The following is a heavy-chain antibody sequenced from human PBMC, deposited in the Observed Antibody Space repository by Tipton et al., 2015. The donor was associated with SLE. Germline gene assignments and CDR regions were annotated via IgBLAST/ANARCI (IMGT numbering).Heavy chain of an antibody. CDR1: DYTFTSYG. V-gene: IGHV1-18*01. J-gene: IGHJ6*02. D-gene: IGHD6-19*01. CDR2: ISAYNGNT. CDR3: ARDGKWLPDYYYYGMDV. Sequence: QSGAEVKKPGASVKVSCKASDYTFTSYGINWVRQAPGQGLEWMGWISAYNGNTNYAQKLQGRVTMTTDTSTSTAYMELRSLRSDDTAVYYCARDGKWLPDYYYYGMDVWGQGTTVTVSS.